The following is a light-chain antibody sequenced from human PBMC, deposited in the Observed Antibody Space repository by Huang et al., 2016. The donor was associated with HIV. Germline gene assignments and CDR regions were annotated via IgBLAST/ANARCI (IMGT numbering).Light chain of an antibody. V-gene: IGKV1-39*01. CDR1: QSVNNY. CDR3: QQSYTTPQSLT. Sequence: DIQLTQSPSSLSASVGDRVTITCRASQSVNNYLNWYQQKPGNAPRLLIYHAANLQNGVPSRFSGSGSGTDVTLTITNLQPDDFATYYCQQSYTTPQSLTFGGGTRVDIK. CDR2: HAA. J-gene: IGKJ4*01.